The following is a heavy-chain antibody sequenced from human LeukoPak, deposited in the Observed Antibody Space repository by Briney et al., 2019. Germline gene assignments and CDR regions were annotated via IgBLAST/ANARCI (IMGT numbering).Heavy chain of an antibody. CDR1: GFTFSSYA. J-gene: IGHJ4*02. V-gene: IGHV3-66*01. D-gene: IGHD1-26*01. Sequence: PGGSLRLSCAASGFTFSSYAMSWVRQAPGKGLEWVSVIYSGGSTYYADSVKGRFTISRDNSKNTLYLQMNSLRAEDTAVYYCAREGATRGIDYWGQGTLVTVSS. CDR3: AREGATRGIDY. CDR2: IYSGGST.